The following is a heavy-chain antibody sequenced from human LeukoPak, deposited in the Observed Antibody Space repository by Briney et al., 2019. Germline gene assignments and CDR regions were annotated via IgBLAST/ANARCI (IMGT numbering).Heavy chain of an antibody. Sequence: GESLKISCKGSGYSFTSYWIGWVRQMPGKGLEWMGIIYPGDSDTKYSPSFQGQVTISADKSISTAYLQWSNLQASDTAMYYCARRMGRGYCSSTSCHFDYWGQGTLVTVSS. CDR2: IYPGDSDT. J-gene: IGHJ4*02. CDR3: ARRMGRGYCSSTSCHFDY. V-gene: IGHV5-51*01. CDR1: GYSFTSYW. D-gene: IGHD2-2*01.